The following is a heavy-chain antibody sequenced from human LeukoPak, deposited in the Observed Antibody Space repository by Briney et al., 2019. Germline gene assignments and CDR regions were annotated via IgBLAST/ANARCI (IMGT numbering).Heavy chain of an antibody. CDR3: ARDTRVWSPDY. Sequence: PGASVKVSCKASGYTFTYYYIHWVRQAPGQGLEWMGRINPNTGDTNYAQKFQGRVTMTRDKSISTAYMELTGLRSDDTAVYYCARDTRVWSPDYWGQGTLATVSS. CDR2: INPNTGDT. J-gene: IGHJ4*02. D-gene: IGHD6-19*01. V-gene: IGHV1-2*02. CDR1: GYTFTYYY.